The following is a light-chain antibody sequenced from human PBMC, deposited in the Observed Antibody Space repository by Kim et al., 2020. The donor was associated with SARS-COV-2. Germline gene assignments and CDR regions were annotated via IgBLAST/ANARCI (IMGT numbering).Light chain of an antibody. J-gene: IGKJ1*01. CDR2: WAS. CDR1: QGVLYSSNNKNY. Sequence: DIVMTQSPDSLAVSLGERATINCKSSQGVLYSSNNKNYLAWYQQKPGQPPKLLIYWASTRESGVPDRFSGSGSGTDFTLTISSLQAEDVAVYYCQEYLTTPWTFGQGTKVDIK. V-gene: IGKV4-1*01. CDR3: QEYLTTPWT.